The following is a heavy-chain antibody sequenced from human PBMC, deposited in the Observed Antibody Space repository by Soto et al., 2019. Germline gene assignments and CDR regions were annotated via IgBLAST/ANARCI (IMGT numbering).Heavy chain of an antibody. CDR1: GFTFSSYG. D-gene: IGHD1-26*01. J-gene: IGHJ4*02. CDR3: AKGAYSGSYFDY. Sequence: QVQLVESGGGVVQPGRSLRLSCAASGFTFSSYGIHWVRQAPGKGLEWVAVISYDGSNKYYADSVKGRFTSSRDNSKNTLYLQMNSLRAEYTAVYYCAKGAYSGSYFDYWGQGTLVTVSS. CDR2: ISYDGSNK. V-gene: IGHV3-30*18.